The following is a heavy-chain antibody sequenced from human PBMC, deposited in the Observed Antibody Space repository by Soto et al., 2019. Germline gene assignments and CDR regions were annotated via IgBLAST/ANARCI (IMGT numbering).Heavy chain of an antibody. CDR3: ARGLAVAGTVY. D-gene: IGHD6-19*01. Sequence: GGSLRLSCAASGFTFRSYGLHWVRQAPGKGLEWVAVIWYDGSNKYYADSVKGRFTISRDNSKNTLYLQMNSLRAEDTAVYYCARGLAVAGTVYWGQGTLVTVSS. CDR2: IWYDGSNK. CDR1: GFTFRSYG. J-gene: IGHJ4*02. V-gene: IGHV3-33*01.